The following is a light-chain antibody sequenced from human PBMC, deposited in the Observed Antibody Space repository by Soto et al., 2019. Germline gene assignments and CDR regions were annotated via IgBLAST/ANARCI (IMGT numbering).Light chain of an antibody. Sequence: EIVLTQSPGTLSLSPGERATLSCRASQSVSSSYLAWYQQKPGQAPRLLIYGASSRATGIPDRFSGSGSGTDFTLNISRLEPEDFAVYDCQQYGSSRLTFGGGTKVEIK. J-gene: IGKJ4*01. CDR2: GAS. CDR3: QQYGSSRLT. V-gene: IGKV3-20*01. CDR1: QSVSSSY.